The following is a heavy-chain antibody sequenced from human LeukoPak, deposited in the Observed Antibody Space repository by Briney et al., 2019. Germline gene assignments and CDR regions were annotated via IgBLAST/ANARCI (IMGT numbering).Heavy chain of an antibody. Sequence: PGGSLRLSCAASGFTFSSYGMHWVRQAPGKGLEWVAVISYDGSNKYYADSVKGRFTISRDNSKNTLYLQMNSLRAEDTAVYYCAKDVNFDWLLPDYWGQGTPVTVSS. CDR3: AKDVNFDWLLPDY. J-gene: IGHJ4*02. CDR1: GFTFSSYG. CDR2: ISYDGSNK. V-gene: IGHV3-30*18. D-gene: IGHD3-9*01.